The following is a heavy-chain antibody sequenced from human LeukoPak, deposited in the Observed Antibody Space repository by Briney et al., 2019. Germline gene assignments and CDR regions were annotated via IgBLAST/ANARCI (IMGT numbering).Heavy chain of an antibody. Sequence: SETLSLTCTVSGGSISSGDYYWSWIRQPPGKGLEWIGYIYYSGSTNYNPSLKSRVTISIDTSKNQFSLRLSSVTAADTAVYYCARGAAGYSYGWGQGTLVTVSS. D-gene: IGHD5-18*01. CDR2: IYYSGST. CDR3: ARGAAGYSYG. J-gene: IGHJ4*02. CDR1: GGSISSGDYY. V-gene: IGHV4-61*08.